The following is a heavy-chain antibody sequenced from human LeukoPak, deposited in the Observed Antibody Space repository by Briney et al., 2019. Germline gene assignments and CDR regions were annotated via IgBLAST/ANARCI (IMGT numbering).Heavy chain of an antibody. V-gene: IGHV3-30*18. D-gene: IGHD3-3*01. CDR3: AKEEIHYDFWSGPTMDV. CDR1: GFTFSSYG. CDR2: ISYDGSNK. Sequence: GGSLRLSCAASGFTFSSYGMHWVRQAPGKGLEWVAVISYDGSNKYYADSVKGRFTISRDNSKNTLYLQMNSLRAEDTAVCYCAKEEIHYDFWSGPTMDVWGKGTTVTVSS. J-gene: IGHJ6*03.